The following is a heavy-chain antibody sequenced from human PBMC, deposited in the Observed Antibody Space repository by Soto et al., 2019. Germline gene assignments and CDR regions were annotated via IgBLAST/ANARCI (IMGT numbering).Heavy chain of an antibody. CDR3: ARGIAAAGSSGHDAFDI. CDR2: TNPNSGGT. J-gene: IGHJ3*02. V-gene: IGHV1-2*04. CDR1: GYTFTGYY. D-gene: IGHD6-13*01. Sequence: QVQLVQSGAEVKKPGASVKVSCKASGYTFTGYYMHWVRQAPGQGLEWMGWTNPNSGGTNYAQKFQGWVTMTEDTSIRTSYIELSRLRSDDTVADYCARGIAAAGSSGHDAFDIWGQGRMVSVSS.